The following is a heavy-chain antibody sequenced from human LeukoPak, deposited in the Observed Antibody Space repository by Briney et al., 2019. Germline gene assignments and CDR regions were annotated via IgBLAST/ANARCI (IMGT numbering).Heavy chain of an antibody. J-gene: IGHJ3*02. CDR3: ARWDSGSYSPGAFDI. V-gene: IGHV4-38-2*02. CDR1: GYSFSSGYY. D-gene: IGHD1-26*01. Sequence: SETLSLICTVSGYSFSSGYYWGWIRQPPGKGLDWIGSIYHSGSTFYNPSLESRVTISLDTSKNQFSLRLSSVTAADTAVYYCARWDSGSYSPGAFDIWGQGTMVTVSS. CDR2: IYHSGST.